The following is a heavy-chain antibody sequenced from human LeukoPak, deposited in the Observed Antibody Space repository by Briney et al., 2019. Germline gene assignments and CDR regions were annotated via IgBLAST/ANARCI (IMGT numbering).Heavy chain of an antibody. CDR3: ARTGWLQFYYYYYYMDV. D-gene: IGHD5-24*01. CDR1: GGSFSGYY. J-gene: IGHJ6*03. Sequence: SETLSLTCAVYGGSFSGYYWSWIRQPPGKGLEWIGEINHSGSTNYNPSLKSRVTISVDTSKNQFSLKLSSVTAADTAVYYCARTGWLQFYYYYYYMDVWGKGTTVTISS. V-gene: IGHV4-34*01. CDR2: INHSGST.